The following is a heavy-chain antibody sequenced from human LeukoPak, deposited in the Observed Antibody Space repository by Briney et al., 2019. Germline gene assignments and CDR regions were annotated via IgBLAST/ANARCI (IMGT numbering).Heavy chain of an antibody. V-gene: IGHV1-18*01. Sequence: ASVKVSCKASGYTFTNYGISWVRQAPGQGLEWMGNINPYNGSTNYAQNLQGRVTMTTDTSTNTAYMELRSLRPDDTAVYYCARDQHDHVWGSYRPYFDYWGQGTLVTVSS. CDR1: GYTFTNYG. CDR2: INPYNGST. CDR3: ARDQHDHVWGSYRPYFDY. D-gene: IGHD3-16*02. J-gene: IGHJ4*02.